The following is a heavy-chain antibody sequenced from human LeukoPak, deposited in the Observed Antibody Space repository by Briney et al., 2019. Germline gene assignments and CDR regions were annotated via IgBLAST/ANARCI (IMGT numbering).Heavy chain of an antibody. V-gene: IGHV4-61*02. CDR2: IYTSGST. J-gene: IGHJ4*02. D-gene: IGHD1-7*01. CDR1: GGSISSSSYY. CDR3: ARVVGNWNYGYYFDY. Sequence: PSETLSLTCTVSGGSISSSSYYWSWIRQPAGKGLEWIGRIYTSGSTNYNPSLKSRVTMSVDTSKNQFSLKLSSVTAADTAVYYCARVVGNWNYGYYFDYWGQGTLVTVSS.